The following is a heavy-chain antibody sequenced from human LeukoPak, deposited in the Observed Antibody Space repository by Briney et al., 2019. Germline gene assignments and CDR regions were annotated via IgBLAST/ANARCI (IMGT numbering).Heavy chain of an antibody. J-gene: IGHJ4*02. D-gene: IGHD2-8*01. CDR1: GTSW. CDR2: IKTDVSSR. Sequence: LPGGSLRLPCEGSGTSWMHWVRRAPGKGLEWVSRIKTDVSSRSYADSVKGGFTISRDNGENTLYLQMNSLRPEDTAIYYCATGDGVIMNYWGQGTRVTVSS. V-gene: IGHV3-74*01. CDR3: ATGDGVIMNY.